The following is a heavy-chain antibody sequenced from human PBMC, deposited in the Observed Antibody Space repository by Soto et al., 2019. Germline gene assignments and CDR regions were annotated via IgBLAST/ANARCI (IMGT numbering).Heavy chain of an antibody. Sequence: QLQLQESGPGLVKPSETLSLTCTVSGGSISSSSYYWGWIRQPPGKGLEWIGSIYYSGSTYYNPSLKSRVTISVDTSKNQFSLKLSSVTAADTAVYYCARQSTVVTPLSSRYYYYYYGMDVWGQGTTVTVSS. CDR1: GGSISSSSYY. V-gene: IGHV4-39*01. CDR3: ARQSTVVTPLSSRYYYYYYGMDV. J-gene: IGHJ6*02. D-gene: IGHD2-21*02. CDR2: IYYSGST.